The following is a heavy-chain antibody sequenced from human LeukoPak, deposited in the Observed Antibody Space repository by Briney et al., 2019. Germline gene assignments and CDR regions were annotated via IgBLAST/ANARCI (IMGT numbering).Heavy chain of an antibody. CDR3: AKDDAWLRFGE. J-gene: IGHJ4*02. CDR2: VSGGGGTT. CDR1: GFTFSSYA. Sequence: GGSLRLSCAASGFTFSSYAMSWVRQAPGKGLEWVSTVSGGGGTTYYADSVKGRFTISRDNSKNTLYLEVISLTAEDTAVYYCAKDDAWLRFGEWSQGTLVTVSS. D-gene: IGHD3-10*01. V-gene: IGHV3-23*01.